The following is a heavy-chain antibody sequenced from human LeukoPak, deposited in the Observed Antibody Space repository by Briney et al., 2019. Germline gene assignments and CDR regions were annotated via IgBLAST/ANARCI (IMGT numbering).Heavy chain of an antibody. J-gene: IGHJ4*02. CDR3: AGEIIVDY. CDR2: IYTSGST. CDR1: GGSISSGSYY. V-gene: IGHV4-61*02. Sequence: SETLSLTCTVSGGSISSGSYYWSWIRQPAGKGLEWIGRIYTSGSTNCNPSLKSRVTISVDTSKNQFSLKLSSVTAADTAVYYCAGEIIVDYWGQGTLVTVSS.